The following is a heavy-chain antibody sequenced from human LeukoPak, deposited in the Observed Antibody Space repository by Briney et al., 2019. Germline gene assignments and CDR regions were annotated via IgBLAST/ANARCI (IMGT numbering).Heavy chain of an antibody. V-gene: IGHV4-34*01. CDR3: ARWTKSRTRYLNY. D-gene: IGHD3-9*01. Sequence: PSETLSLTCAVYGGSFSGYYWSWIRQPPGKGLEWIGEINHSGSTNYNPSLKSRVTIPVDTSKNQFSLKLSSVTAADTAVYYCARWTKSRTRYLNYWGQGTLVTVSS. J-gene: IGHJ4*02. CDR1: GGSFSGYY. CDR2: INHSGST.